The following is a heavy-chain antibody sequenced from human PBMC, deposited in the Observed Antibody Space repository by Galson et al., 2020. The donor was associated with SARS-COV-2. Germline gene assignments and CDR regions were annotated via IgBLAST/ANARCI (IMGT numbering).Heavy chain of an antibody. Sequence: SETLSLTCTVSGGSISSYYWSWIRQPAGKGLEWIGRIYTSGSTNYNPSLKSRVTMSVDTSKNQFSLKLSSVTAADTAVYYCARGGTIAVAGYYYYYGMDVWGQGTTVTVSS. V-gene: IGHV4-4*07. CDR2: IYTSGST. D-gene: IGHD6-19*01. J-gene: IGHJ6*02. CDR3: ARGGTIAVAGYYYYYGMDV. CDR1: GGSISSYY.